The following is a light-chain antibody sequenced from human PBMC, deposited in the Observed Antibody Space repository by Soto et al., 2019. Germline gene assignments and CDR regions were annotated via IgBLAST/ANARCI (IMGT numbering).Light chain of an antibody. Sequence: EIVLTQSPATLSLSPGERATLSCRASQSVSSYLAGYQQKPGQAPRLLIYDASNRATGIPARFSGSGSGTDVTLTISSLEPEDFAVYYCQQRSNWLITFGQGTRLQIK. CDR2: DAS. V-gene: IGKV3-11*01. CDR1: QSVSSY. J-gene: IGKJ5*01. CDR3: QQRSNWLIT.